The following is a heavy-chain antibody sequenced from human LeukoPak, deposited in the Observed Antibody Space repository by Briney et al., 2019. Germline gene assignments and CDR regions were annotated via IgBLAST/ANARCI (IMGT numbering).Heavy chain of an antibody. D-gene: IGHD6-13*01. Sequence: SVKVSCKASRYTFTRYYMHWVRQAPGHELECMGWINPNSGGTNYAQKFQGRVTMTRDTSISTAYMELSRLRSDDTAVYYCASEDSSSWYPTWFDPWGQGTLVTVSS. CDR3: ASEDSSSWYPTWFDP. J-gene: IGHJ5*02. CDR1: RYTFTRYY. V-gene: IGHV1-2*02. CDR2: INPNSGGT.